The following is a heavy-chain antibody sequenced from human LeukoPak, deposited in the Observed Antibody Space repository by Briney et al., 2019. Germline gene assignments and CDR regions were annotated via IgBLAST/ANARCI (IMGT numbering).Heavy chain of an antibody. D-gene: IGHD6-13*01. J-gene: IGHJ4*02. CDR3: ASGGSGYSSSWYCIDY. CDR1: GYTLTELS. V-gene: IGHV1-24*01. Sequence: ASVKVSCKVSGYTLTELSMHWVRQAPGKGLEWMGGFDPEDGETIYAQKFQGRVTMTEDTSTDTAYMELSSLRSEDTAVYYCASGGSGYSSSWYCIDYWGQGTLVTVSS. CDR2: FDPEDGET.